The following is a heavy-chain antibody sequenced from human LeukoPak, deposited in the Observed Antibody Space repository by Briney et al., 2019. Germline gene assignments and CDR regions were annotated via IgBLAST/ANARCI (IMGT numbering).Heavy chain of an antibody. Sequence: ASVKVSCKASGYTFTDFFIHWVRQAPGQGLEWMGIINPSGGSTSYAQKFQGRVTMTRDTSKNQFSLKLSSVTAADTAVYYCARSSCGYSYTQCGPEFDPWGQGTLVTVSS. CDR2: INPSGGST. V-gene: IGHV1-46*01. J-gene: IGHJ5*02. D-gene: IGHD5-18*01. CDR3: ARSSCGYSYTQCGPEFDP. CDR1: GYTFTDFF.